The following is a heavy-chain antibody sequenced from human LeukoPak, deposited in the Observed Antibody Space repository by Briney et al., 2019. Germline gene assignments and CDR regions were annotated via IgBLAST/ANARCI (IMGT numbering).Heavy chain of an antibody. J-gene: IGHJ5*02. D-gene: IGHD2-2*01. CDR2: IIPIFGTA. V-gene: IGHV1-69*05. CDR1: GGTFSSYA. CDR3: ARVPSGYCSSTSCSPYNWFDP. Sequence: GSSVKVSCKASGGTFSSYAISWVRQAPGQGLEWMGGIIPIFGTANYAQKFQGRVTITTDESTSTAYMELSSLRSEDTAVYYCARVPSGYCSSTSCSPYNWFDPWGQGTLVTVSS.